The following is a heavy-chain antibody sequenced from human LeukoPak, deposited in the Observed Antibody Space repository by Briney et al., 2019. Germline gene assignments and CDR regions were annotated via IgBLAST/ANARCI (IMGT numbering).Heavy chain of an antibody. V-gene: IGHV3-7*01. J-gene: IGHJ4*02. CDR1: GFTFSSYW. D-gene: IGHD2-15*01. Sequence: GGSLRLSCAASGFTFSSYWMSWVRQAPGKGLEWVADIKQDGSEKYYVDSVKGRFTISRDNAKNSLYLQMNSLRAEDTAVYYCARVADCSGGSCYSGVVYFDYWGQGTLVTVSS. CDR2: IKQDGSEK. CDR3: ARVADCSGGSCYSGVVYFDY.